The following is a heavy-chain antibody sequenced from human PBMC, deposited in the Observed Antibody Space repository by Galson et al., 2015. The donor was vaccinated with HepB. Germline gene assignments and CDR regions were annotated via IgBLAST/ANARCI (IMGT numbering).Heavy chain of an antibody. D-gene: IGHD3-3*01. Sequence: SVKVSCKASGYTFTSYAMHWVRQAPGQRLEWMGWINAGNGNTKYSQKFQGRVTITRDTSASTAYMELSSLRSEDTAVYYCARDKYYDFWSGYYNEDYYYYMDVWGKGTTVTVSS. CDR2: INAGNGNT. CDR1: GYTFTSYA. J-gene: IGHJ6*03. V-gene: IGHV1-3*01. CDR3: ARDKYYDFWSGYYNEDYYYYMDV.